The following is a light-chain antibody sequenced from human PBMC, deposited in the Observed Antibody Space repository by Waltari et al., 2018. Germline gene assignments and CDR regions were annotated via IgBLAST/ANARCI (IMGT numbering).Light chain of an antibody. CDR2: EVS. Sequence: QSALTQSASVSGSPGQSITISCTGTNIDIGSYNLVSWYQQFPGKAPKLIIYEVSKRPSGVSNRFSGSRSANTASLTISGLQPEDEADFYCCSYVGGGSFSAFGGGTKLTVL. J-gene: IGLJ2*01. CDR1: NIDIGSYNL. CDR3: CSYVGGGSFSA. V-gene: IGLV2-23*02.